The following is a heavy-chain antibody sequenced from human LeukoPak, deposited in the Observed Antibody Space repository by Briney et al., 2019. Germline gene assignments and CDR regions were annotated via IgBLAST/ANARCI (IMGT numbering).Heavy chain of an antibody. CDR1: GFTLSSYS. CDR2: ISSSSSYI. J-gene: IGHJ4*02. CDR3: ARETKYYDFWSGQPDY. V-gene: IGHV3-21*01. D-gene: IGHD3-3*01. Sequence: GGSLRLSCAASGFTLSSYSMNWVRQAPGKGLEWVSSISSSSSYIYYADSVKGRFTISRDNAKNSLYLQMNSLRAEDTAVYYCARETKYYDFWSGQPDYWGQGTLVTVSS.